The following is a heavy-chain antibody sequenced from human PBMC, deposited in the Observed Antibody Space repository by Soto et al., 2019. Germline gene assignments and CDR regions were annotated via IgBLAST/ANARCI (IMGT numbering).Heavy chain of an antibody. CDR2: IIPIFGTA. CDR3: ARERITIFGVVSPRSGYFDY. Sequence: SVKVSCKASGGTFSSYAISWVRQASGQGLEWMGGIIPIFGTANYAQKFQGRVTITADESTSTAYMELSSLRSEDTAVYYCARERITIFGVVSPRSGYFDYWGQGTLVTVSS. V-gene: IGHV1-69*13. CDR1: GGTFSSYA. D-gene: IGHD3-3*01. J-gene: IGHJ4*02.